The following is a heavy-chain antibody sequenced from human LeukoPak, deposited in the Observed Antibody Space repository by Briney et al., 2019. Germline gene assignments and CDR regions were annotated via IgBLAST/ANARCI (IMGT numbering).Heavy chain of an antibody. CDR1: GYTFTTYN. J-gene: IGHJ3*02. CDR2: ISGYNGNT. Sequence: VASVKVSCKASGYTFTTYNINWVRQAPGQGLEWMGWISGYNGNTNYAQKLQGRVTMTTDTSTSTAYMELRSPKSDDTAVYYCASLKNYYDSSGYLVTDAFDIWGQGTMVTVSS. D-gene: IGHD3-22*01. CDR3: ASLKNYYDSSGYLVTDAFDI. V-gene: IGHV1-18*01.